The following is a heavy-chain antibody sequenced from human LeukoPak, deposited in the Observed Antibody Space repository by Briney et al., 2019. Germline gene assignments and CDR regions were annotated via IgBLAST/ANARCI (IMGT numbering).Heavy chain of an antibody. D-gene: IGHD3-10*01. V-gene: IGHV4-39*01. CDR3: ARHEGGSGSYLGWFDP. CDR2: IYYSGST. Sequence: SETLSPTCTVSGGSISSSSYHWGWIRQPPGKGLEWIGSIYYSGSTYYNPSLKSRVTISVDTSKNQFSLKLSSVTAADTAVYYCARHEGGSGSYLGWFDPWGQGTLVTVSS. J-gene: IGHJ5*02. CDR1: GGSISSSSYH.